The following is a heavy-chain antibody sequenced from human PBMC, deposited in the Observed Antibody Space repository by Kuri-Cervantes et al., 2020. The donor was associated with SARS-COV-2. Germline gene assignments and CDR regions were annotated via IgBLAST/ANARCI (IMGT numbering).Heavy chain of an antibody. Sequence: ASVKVSCKASGYTFTSYYMHWVRQAPGQGLEWMGIINPSGGSTSYAQKFQGRVTMTRDTSTSTVYMELSSLRSDDTAVYYCARDARFSGSYHDDAFDIWGQGTMVTVSS. CDR2: INPSGGST. CDR3: ARDARFSGSYHDDAFDI. CDR1: GYTFTSYY. D-gene: IGHD1-26*01. V-gene: IGHV1-46*01. J-gene: IGHJ3*02.